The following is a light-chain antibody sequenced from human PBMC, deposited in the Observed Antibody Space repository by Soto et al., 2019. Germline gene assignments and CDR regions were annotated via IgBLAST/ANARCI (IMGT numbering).Light chain of an antibody. CDR1: QSISSS. CDR2: GAS. Sequence: EIVLSQSPGILSLSPGERASLSCGASQSISSSFLAWYQQKPGQAPRLLIYGASTRATGIPARFSGSGSGTEFTLTISSLQSEDFAVYYCQQYNNWPPFGQGTKVDIK. CDR3: QQYNNWPP. V-gene: IGKV3-15*01. J-gene: IGKJ1*01.